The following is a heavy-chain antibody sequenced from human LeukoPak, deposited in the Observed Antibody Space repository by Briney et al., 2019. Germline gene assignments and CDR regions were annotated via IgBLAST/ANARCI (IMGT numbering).Heavy chain of an antibody. CDR1: GFTFSSYA. Sequence: GGSLRLSCAASGFTFSSYAMHWVRQAPGKGLEWVAVISYDGSNKYYADSVKGRFTISRDNSKNTLYLQMNSLRAEDTAVYYCARENPYSSSWYYYYYGMDVWGQGTTVTVSS. CDR3: ARENPYSSSWYYYYYGMDV. CDR2: ISYDGSNK. V-gene: IGHV3-30-3*01. D-gene: IGHD6-13*01. J-gene: IGHJ6*02.